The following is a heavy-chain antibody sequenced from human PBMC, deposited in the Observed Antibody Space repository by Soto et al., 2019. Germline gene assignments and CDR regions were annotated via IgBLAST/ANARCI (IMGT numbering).Heavy chain of an antibody. CDR3: ARDSYDFWSGYAGVRYYGMDV. CDR1: GGSISSSNW. J-gene: IGHJ6*02. Sequence: NPSETLSLTCAVSGGSISSSNWWSWVRQPPGKGLEWIGEIYHSGSTNYNPSLKSLVTISVDKSKNQFSLKLSSVTAADTAVYFCARDSYDFWSGYAGVRYYGMDVWGQGTTVTVSS. D-gene: IGHD3-3*01. CDR2: IYHSGST. V-gene: IGHV4-4*02.